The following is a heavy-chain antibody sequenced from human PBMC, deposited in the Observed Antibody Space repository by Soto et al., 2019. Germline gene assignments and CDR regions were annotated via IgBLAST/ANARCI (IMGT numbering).Heavy chain of an antibody. J-gene: IGHJ1*01. CDR2: IAYDGSNK. D-gene: IGHD3-22*01. V-gene: IGHV3-30-3*01. CDR3: ARSSGYYRGYFQH. CDR1: GFTFSSYA. Sequence: QVQLVESGGGVVQPGRSLRLSCAASGFTFSSYAMHWVRQAPGKGLEWVAVIAYDGSNKYYADSVKGRFTISRDNSKNTLYLQMNSLRAEDTAVYYCARSSGYYRGYFQHWGQGTLVTVSS.